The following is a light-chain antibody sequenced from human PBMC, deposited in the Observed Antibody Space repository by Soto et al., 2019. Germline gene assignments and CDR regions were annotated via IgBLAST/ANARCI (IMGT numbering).Light chain of an antibody. Sequence: QSVLTQPASVSGSPGQSITISCTGTSSDVGGYNSVSWYQQHPGKAPKLMIYEVSNRPSGVSNRFSGSKSGNTASLTISGLQAEDEADYYCSSYTRSSALYVFGAGTKVTVL. J-gene: IGLJ1*01. V-gene: IGLV2-14*01. CDR3: SSYTRSSALYV. CDR2: EVS. CDR1: SSDVGGYNS.